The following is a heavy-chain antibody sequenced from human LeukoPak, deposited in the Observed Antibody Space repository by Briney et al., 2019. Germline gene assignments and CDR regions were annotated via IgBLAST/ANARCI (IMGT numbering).Heavy chain of an antibody. CDR1: GYTFSGHY. CDR2: INAESGET. J-gene: IGHJ4*02. V-gene: IGHV1-2*02. CDR3: ARDDNYGIFVNVDY. D-gene: IGHD4-11*01. Sequence: ASVKVSCKASGYTFSGHYMHWIRQAPGQGLEWMGWINAESGETKYAQKFQGRVTMTRDTSISTAYMELRGLRFDDTAVYYCARDDNYGIFVNVDYWGQGTLVTVSS.